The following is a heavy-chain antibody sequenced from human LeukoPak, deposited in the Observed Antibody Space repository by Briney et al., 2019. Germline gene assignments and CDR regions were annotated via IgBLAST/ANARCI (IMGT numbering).Heavy chain of an antibody. D-gene: IGHD1-1*01. CDR2: ISAYNGYT. CDR3: ARGAVNRYNWNDDNYYYYYMDV. V-gene: IGHV1-18*01. CDR1: GYTFKNYG. J-gene: IGHJ6*03. Sequence: ASVKVSCKASGYTFKNYGISWVRQAPGQGLEWMGWISAYNGYTKYAQKVQGRVTMTTDTSTSTAYMELRSLRADDTAVYYCARGAVNRYNWNDDNYYYYYMDVWGKGTTVIISS.